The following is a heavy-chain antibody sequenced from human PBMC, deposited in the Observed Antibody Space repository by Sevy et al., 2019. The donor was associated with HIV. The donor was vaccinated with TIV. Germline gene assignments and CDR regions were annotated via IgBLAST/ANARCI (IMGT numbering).Heavy chain of an antibody. CDR3: AKDGGWYNYAPSDY. CDR1: GITFNTYA. J-gene: IGHJ4*02. D-gene: IGHD1-1*01. CDR2: ISYDGRKK. V-gene: IGHV3-30*18. Sequence: GGSLRLSCVASGITFNTYAMHWVRQAPGKGLEWVAVISYDGRKKYYADSVKGRFTISRDDSKNTLYMQMNSVRPEDTAVYYCAKDGGWYNYAPSDYWGQGTLVTVSS.